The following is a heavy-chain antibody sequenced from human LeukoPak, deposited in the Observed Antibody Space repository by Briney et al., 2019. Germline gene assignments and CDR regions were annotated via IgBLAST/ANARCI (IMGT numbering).Heavy chain of an antibody. CDR1: GYTFTSYG. J-gene: IGHJ6*03. V-gene: IGHV1-18*01. D-gene: IGHD6-13*01. Sequence: GASVKVSCKASGYTFTSYGISWVRQAPGQGLEWMGWISAYNGNTNYAQKLQGRVTMTTDTSTSTAYMELRSLRSDDTAVYYCARVITAAGTVDTLSSFYYYYMDVWGKGTTVTVSS. CDR3: ARVITAAGTVDTLSSFYYYYMDV. CDR2: ISAYNGNT.